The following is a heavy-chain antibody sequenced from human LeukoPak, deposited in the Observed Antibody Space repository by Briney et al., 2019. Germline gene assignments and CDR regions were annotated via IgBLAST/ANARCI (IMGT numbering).Heavy chain of an antibody. CDR3: ARRSYGDY. J-gene: IGHJ4*02. D-gene: IGHD5-18*01. Sequence: PSETLSLTCAVYGESFSGYYWSWIRQPPGKGLEWIGEINHSGGTNYNPSLKSRVTISVDTSKNQFSLRLSSVTAADTAVYYCARRSYGDYWGQGTLVTVSS. CDR1: GESFSGYY. CDR2: INHSGGT. V-gene: IGHV4-34*01.